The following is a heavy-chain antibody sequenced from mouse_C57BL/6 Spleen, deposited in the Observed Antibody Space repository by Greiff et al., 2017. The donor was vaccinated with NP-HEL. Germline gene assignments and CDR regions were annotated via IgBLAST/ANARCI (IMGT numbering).Heavy chain of an antibody. CDR3: ARGIYYGNYEGGAMDY. J-gene: IGHJ4*01. CDR2: LNPNNGGT. D-gene: IGHD2-1*01. CDR1: GYTFPDYN. V-gene: IGHV1-22*01. Sequence: DVQLLESGPELVKPGASVTMSCKASGYTFPDYNMPWVQPSHGTSLSLFGYLNPNNGGTSYNQKFKGKATLTVNKSSSTAYMELRSLTSEDSAVYYCARGIYYGNYEGGAMDYWGKGTSVTVSS.